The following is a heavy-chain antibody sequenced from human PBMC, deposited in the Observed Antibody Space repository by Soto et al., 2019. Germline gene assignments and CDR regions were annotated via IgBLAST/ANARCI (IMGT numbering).Heavy chain of an antibody. CDR2: INPRNGKT. V-gene: IGHV1-46*01. CDR1: GYNFTSLY. Sequence: GGSVKVSCKASGYNFTSLYAHWVRQAPGQGLEWMGIINPRNGKTTYAQKFQGRVTMTSDTSTATMYMELNGLKSDDTAIYLCVRSVFDFGGREPLVTV. CDR3: VRSVFDF. J-gene: IGHJ4*02.